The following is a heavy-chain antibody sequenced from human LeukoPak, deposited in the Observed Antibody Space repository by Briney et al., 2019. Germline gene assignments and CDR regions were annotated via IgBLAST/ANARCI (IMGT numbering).Heavy chain of an antibody. Sequence: GGSLRLSCAASGFTFRSYWMHWVREAPGKGLVWGSRINSDGSSTSYADSVKGRFTISRDNAKNTLYLQMNSLRAEDTAVYYCAREEGAAAGISFDYWGQGTLVTVSS. V-gene: IGHV3-74*01. CDR1: GFTFRSYW. CDR3: AREEGAAAGISFDY. J-gene: IGHJ4*02. D-gene: IGHD6-13*01. CDR2: INSDGSST.